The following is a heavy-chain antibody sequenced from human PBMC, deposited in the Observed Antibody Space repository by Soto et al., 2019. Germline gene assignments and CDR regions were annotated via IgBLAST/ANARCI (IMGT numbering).Heavy chain of an antibody. CDR3: TGGPPNWGFDS. V-gene: IGHV1-3*01. CDR1: GYTFTSYA. CDR2: INAGNSDT. Sequence: ASVKVSCKAPGYTFTSYAMHWVRQAPGQRLEWMGWINAGNSDTEYSQKFQGRVTMTRSTSISTAYMELSSLTSEDTAVYYCTGGPPNWGFDSWGQGTPVTVSS. D-gene: IGHD7-27*01. J-gene: IGHJ5*01.